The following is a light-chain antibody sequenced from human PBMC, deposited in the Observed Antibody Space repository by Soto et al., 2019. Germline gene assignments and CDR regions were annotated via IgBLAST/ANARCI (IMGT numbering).Light chain of an antibody. J-gene: IGKJ1*01. Sequence: ETVCTQSPGTLALSPGERATLSCRAIQSVSSNYLAWYQQKPGQAPRLLIYGASTRASGIPDRFSGSGSGTDFTLTISRLEPEDSAVYYCQQYGSSPTWTFGQGTKVDI. CDR3: QQYGSSPTWT. V-gene: IGKV3-20*01. CDR2: GAS. CDR1: QSVSSNY.